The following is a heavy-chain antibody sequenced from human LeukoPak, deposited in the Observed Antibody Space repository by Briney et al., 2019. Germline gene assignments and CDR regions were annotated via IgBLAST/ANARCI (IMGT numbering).Heavy chain of an antibody. J-gene: IGHJ5*02. Sequence: GGSLRLSCAASGFTFSSYEMNWVRQAPGKGLEWVSYISSSGSTIYYADSVKGRFTISRNNAKNSLYLQMNSLRAEDTAVYYCARSDSSSWYRYRGWFDPWGQGTLVTVSS. D-gene: IGHD6-13*01. CDR3: ARSDSSSWYRYRGWFDP. CDR2: ISSSGSTI. CDR1: GFTFSSYE. V-gene: IGHV3-48*03.